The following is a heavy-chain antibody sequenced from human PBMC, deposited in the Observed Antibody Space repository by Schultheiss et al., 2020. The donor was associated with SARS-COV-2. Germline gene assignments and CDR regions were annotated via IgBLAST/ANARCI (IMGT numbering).Heavy chain of an antibody. J-gene: IGHJ3*02. CDR1: GFTFSSYA. D-gene: IGHD1-26*01. CDR2: ISSSSSYI. CDR3: ARDEWGAFDI. V-gene: IGHV3-21*01. Sequence: GESLKISCAASGFTFSSYAMHWVRQAPGKGLEWVSAISSSSSYIYYADSVKGRFTISRDNSKNTLYLQMNSLRAEDTAVYYCARDEWGAFDIWGQGTMVTVSS.